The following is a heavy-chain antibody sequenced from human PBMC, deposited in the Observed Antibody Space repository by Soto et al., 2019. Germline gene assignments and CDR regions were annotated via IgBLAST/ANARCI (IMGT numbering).Heavy chain of an antibody. V-gene: IGHV1-18*01. Sequence: QVQLVQSGGEVKQPGASVKVSCKTSGYTFTSYGISWVRQAPGQGLEWMGWISGYNGDTKYVQKFQGRVTLTTDTSTNTVYMELSGLRAEDTAIFYCARDLAAGDHWGQGTLVTVSS. CDR2: ISGYNGDT. CDR1: GYTFTSYG. CDR3: ARDLAAGDH. D-gene: IGHD6-13*01. J-gene: IGHJ4*02.